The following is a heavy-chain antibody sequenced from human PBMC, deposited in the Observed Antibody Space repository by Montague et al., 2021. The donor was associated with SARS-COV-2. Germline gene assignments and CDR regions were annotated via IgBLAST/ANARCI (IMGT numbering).Heavy chain of an antibody. J-gene: IGHJ3*02. CDR2: IYYSGST. CDR3: ARTGLGDYDILTGYTVNAFDI. CDR1: GGSISSYY. Sequence: SETLSLTYTVSGGSISSYYWSWIRQPPGKGLEWIGYIYYSGSTNYNPSLKSRVTISVDTSKNQFSLKLSSVTAADTAVYYCARTGLGDYDILTGYTVNAFDIWGQGTMVTVSS. V-gene: IGHV4-59*01. D-gene: IGHD3-9*01.